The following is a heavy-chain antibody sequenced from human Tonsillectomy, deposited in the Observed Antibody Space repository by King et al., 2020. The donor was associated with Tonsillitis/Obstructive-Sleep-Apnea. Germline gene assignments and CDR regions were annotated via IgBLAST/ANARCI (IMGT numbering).Heavy chain of an antibody. D-gene: IGHD2-15*01. Sequence: QLVQSGAEVKKPGESLKISCKGSGYSFTSYWIGWVRQMPGKGLEWMGIIYPGDSDTRFSPSFQGQVTIPADKSIRTAYLQWSSLKASDTAMYYCARQGGYCSGGSCYADYDYYYMDVWGKGTTVTVSS. V-gene: IGHV5-51*01. CDR2: IYPGDSDT. CDR1: GYSFTSYW. CDR3: ARQGGYCSGGSCYADYDYYYMDV. J-gene: IGHJ6*03.